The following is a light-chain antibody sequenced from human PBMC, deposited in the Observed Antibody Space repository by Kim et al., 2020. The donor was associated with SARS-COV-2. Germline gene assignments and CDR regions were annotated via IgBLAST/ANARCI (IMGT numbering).Light chain of an antibody. Sequence: ASEGDRVTITCRASQGISHYLAWYQQKPGKVPQLLIYGASTLQSGVPSRFSGSESGTDFPLTMSSLQPEDVATYYSQKYDTAPLTFGGGTKVDIK. V-gene: IGKV1-27*01. CDR1: QGISHY. CDR2: GAS. CDR3: QKYDTAPLT. J-gene: IGKJ4*01.